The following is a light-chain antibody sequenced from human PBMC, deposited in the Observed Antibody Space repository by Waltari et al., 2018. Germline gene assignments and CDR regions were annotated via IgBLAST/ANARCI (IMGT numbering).Light chain of an antibody. J-gene: IGLJ2*01. Sequence: QSALTQPASVSGSPGQSITISCPGTSSDVAGYNYVSWYQQHPGKAPKLMIYDVSNRPSGVSNRFSGSKSGNTASLTISGLQAEDEADYYCSSYTSSSTPVVFGGGTKLTVL. CDR2: DVS. CDR3: SSYTSSSTPVV. V-gene: IGLV2-14*03. CDR1: SSDVAGYNY.